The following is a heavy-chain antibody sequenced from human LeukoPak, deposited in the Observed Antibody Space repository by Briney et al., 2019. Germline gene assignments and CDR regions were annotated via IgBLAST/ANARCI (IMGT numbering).Heavy chain of an antibody. D-gene: IGHD5-18*01. CDR2: INHSGST. CDR1: GGSFSGYY. Sequence: KPSQTLSLTCAVYGGSFSGYYWSWVRQPPGKGLKWLGEINHSGSTNYNPSLKSRVTISVDTSKNQFSLKLSSVTAADTAVYYCARGTSGYSYGTRDYWGQGTLVTVSS. J-gene: IGHJ4*02. CDR3: ARGTSGYSYGTRDY. V-gene: IGHV4-34*01.